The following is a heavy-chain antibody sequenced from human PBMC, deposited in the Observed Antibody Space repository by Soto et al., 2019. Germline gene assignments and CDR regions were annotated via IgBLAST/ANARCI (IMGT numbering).Heavy chain of an antibody. Sequence: QVQLQESGPGLVKPSQTLSLTCTVSGGSISSGDYYWSWIRQPPGKGLEWIGYIYYSGSTHYNPSLERRVTLSQDPSQNQCSLKLSSVTAADTAVYYCAGDLGVWNYGSPLDYWGQGTLVTVSS. CDR2: IYYSGST. D-gene: IGHD1-7*01. J-gene: IGHJ4*02. CDR1: GGSISSGDYY. CDR3: AGDLGVWNYGSPLDY. V-gene: IGHV4-30-4*01.